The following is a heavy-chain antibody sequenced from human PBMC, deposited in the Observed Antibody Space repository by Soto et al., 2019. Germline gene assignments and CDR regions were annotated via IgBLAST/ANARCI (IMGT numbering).Heavy chain of an antibody. CDR1: GYTFTSYG. CDR2: ISAYNGNT. V-gene: IGHV1-18*01. D-gene: IGHD6-19*01. Sequence: ASVKVSCKASGYTFTSYGISWVRQAPGQGLEWMGWISAYNGNTNYAQKLQGRVTMTTDTSTSTAYMELRSLRSDDTALYYCARDGSGWYNDAFDIWGQGTMVTVSS. CDR3: ARDGSGWYNDAFDI. J-gene: IGHJ3*02.